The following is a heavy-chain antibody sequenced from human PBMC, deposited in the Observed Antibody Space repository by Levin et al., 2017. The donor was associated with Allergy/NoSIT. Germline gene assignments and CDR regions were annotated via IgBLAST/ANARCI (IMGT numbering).Heavy chain of an antibody. Sequence: GGSLRLSCAASGFTFSSYAMSWVRQAPGKGLEWVSAINGGGGSTYYADSVKGRFTISRDNSKNTLYLQMNSLRAEDTAVYYCAKDEARYGSGSYSYFDYWGQGSLVTVSS. V-gene: IGHV3-23*01. CDR2: INGGGGST. CDR1: GFTFSSYA. CDR3: AKDEARYGSGSYSYFDY. D-gene: IGHD3-10*01. J-gene: IGHJ4*02.